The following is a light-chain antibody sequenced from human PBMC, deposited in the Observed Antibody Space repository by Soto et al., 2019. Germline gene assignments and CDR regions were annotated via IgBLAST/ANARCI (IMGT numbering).Light chain of an antibody. CDR2: DAS. Sequence: EIVLTQSPDTLSLSPGERTTLSCRASQRVRSNYLTRNQQKPGQTPRFLIYDASSRATGIPDRFSGSGFGTVFTLIISRLEPEDFAVYYCQQYGSSPLTFGGGTKVVIK. J-gene: IGKJ4*01. CDR1: QRVRSNY. CDR3: QQYGSSPLT. V-gene: IGKV3-20*01.